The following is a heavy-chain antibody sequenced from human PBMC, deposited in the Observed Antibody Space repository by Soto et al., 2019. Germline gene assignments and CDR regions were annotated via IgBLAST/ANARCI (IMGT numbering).Heavy chain of an antibody. J-gene: IGHJ6*02. CDR1: GGSISSSNW. D-gene: IGHD6-13*01. CDR2: IYHSGST. Sequence: QVQLQESGPGLVKPSGTLSLTCAVSGGSISSSNWWSWVRQPPGKGLEWIGEIYHSGSTNYNPSLKRRVTRSVDKSKNQFSLKLSSVTAADTAVYYCARGIAAVYYYYGMDVWGQGTTVTVSS. V-gene: IGHV4-4*02. CDR3: ARGIAAVYYYYGMDV.